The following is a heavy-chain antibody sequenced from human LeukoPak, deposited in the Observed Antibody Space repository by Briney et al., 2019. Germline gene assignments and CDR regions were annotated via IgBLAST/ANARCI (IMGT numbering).Heavy chain of an antibody. CDR2: ISYDGSNK. Sequence: GGSLRLSCAASGFTFSSYAMHWVRQAPGKGLEWVAVISYDGSNKYHADSVKGRFTISRGNSKNTLYLQMNSLGAEDTAVYYCASPGDDYGDYYFDYWGQGTLVTVSS. J-gene: IGHJ4*02. CDR3: ASPGDDYGDYYFDY. CDR1: GFTFSSYA. V-gene: IGHV3-30-3*01. D-gene: IGHD4-17*01.